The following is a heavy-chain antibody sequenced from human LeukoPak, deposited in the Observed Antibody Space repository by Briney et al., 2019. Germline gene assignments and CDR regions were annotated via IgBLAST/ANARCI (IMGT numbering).Heavy chain of an antibody. CDR1: GGSISSSSYY. CDR3: ARLEGGAFDI. CDR2: IYYSGST. Sequence: SETLSLTCTVSGGSISSSSYYWGWIRQPPGKGLEWIGSIYYSGSTYYNPSLKSRVTISVDTSKNQSSLKLSSVTAADTAVYYCARLEGGAFDIWGQGTMVTVSS. V-gene: IGHV4-39*01. D-gene: IGHD3-16*01. J-gene: IGHJ3*02.